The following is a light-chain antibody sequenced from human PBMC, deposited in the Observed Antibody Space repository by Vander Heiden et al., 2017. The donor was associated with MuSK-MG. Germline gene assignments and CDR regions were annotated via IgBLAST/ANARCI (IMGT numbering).Light chain of an antibody. CDR1: SLRSYY. V-gene: IGLV3-19*01. Sequence: VSVALGQTVRITCQGDSLRSYYASWYQQKPGQAPVLVIYGKNNRPSGIPDRFSGSSSGYTAALTITGAQAEDEADDYCHSRDSSCNHLGVFGGGTKLTVL. CDR3: HSRDSSCNHLGV. J-gene: IGLJ2*01. CDR2: GKN.